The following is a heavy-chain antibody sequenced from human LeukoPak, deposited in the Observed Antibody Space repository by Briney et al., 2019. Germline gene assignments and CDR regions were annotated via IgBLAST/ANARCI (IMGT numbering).Heavy chain of an antibody. J-gene: IGHJ4*02. CDR3: ARDLSVGATILGFDY. CDR1: GFTFNSYS. CDR2: ISSSSSYI. D-gene: IGHD1-26*01. Sequence: PGGSLRLSCAASGFTFNSYSMNWVRQAPGKGLEWVSSISSSSSYIYYADSVKGRFTISRGNAKNSLYLQMNSLKAEDTAVYYCARDLSVGATILGFDYWGQGTLVTVSS. V-gene: IGHV3-21*01.